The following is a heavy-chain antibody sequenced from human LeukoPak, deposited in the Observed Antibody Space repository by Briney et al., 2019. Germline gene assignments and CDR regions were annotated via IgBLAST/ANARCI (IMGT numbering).Heavy chain of an antibody. D-gene: IGHD6-19*01. J-gene: IGHJ4*02. CDR2: INWDGGST. CDR3: AGGDRNGWYFDY. CDR1: GLTFDDHG. V-gene: IGHV3-20*04. Sequence: PGGSLRLXCAASGLTFDDHGMSWVRQVAGKGLEWVSGINWDGGSTGYADSVKGRFTISRDNAKNSLYLQMNSLRAEDTALYYCAGGDRNGWYFDYWGQGILVTVSS.